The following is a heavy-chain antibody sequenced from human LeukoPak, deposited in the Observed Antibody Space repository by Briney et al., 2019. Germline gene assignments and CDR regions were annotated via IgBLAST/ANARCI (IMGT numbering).Heavy chain of an antibody. CDR2: INPNSGGT. V-gene: IGHV1-2*06. Sequence: ASVKVSCKASGYTFTGYYMHWVRQAPGQGLEWMGRINPNSGGTNYAQKFQGRVTMTRDTSISTAYMELSRLRFDDTAVYYCARGGYDYVWGSYRYHFDYWGQGTLVTVSS. J-gene: IGHJ4*02. D-gene: IGHD3-16*02. CDR3: ARGGYDYVWGSYRYHFDY. CDR1: GYTFTGYY.